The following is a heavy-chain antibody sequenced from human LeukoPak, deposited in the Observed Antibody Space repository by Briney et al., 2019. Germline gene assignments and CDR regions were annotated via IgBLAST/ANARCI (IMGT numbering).Heavy chain of an antibody. Sequence: SVKVSCKASGGTFSSYAISWVRQAPGQGLEWMGGIIPIFGTANYAQKFQGRVTITADESTSTAYMELSSLRSEDTAVYYCARLVGYSSSWYGIDYWGQGTLVTVSS. D-gene: IGHD6-13*01. CDR1: GGTFSSYA. CDR2: IIPIFGTA. CDR3: ARLVGYSSSWYGIDY. J-gene: IGHJ4*02. V-gene: IGHV1-69*01.